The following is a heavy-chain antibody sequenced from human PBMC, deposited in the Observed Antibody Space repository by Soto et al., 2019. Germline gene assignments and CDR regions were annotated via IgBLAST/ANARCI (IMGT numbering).Heavy chain of an antibody. D-gene: IGHD3-22*01. CDR1: GGTFSSYT. CDR2: IIPILGIA. Sequence: QVQLVQSGAEVKKPGSSVKVSCKASGGTFSSYTISWVRQAPGQGLEWMGRIIPILGIANYAQKFQGRVTITADKSISTAFMELSSLRSEDTAVYYCARAQIGYYYDSSGYYYDYYYGMDVWGQGTTVTVSS. V-gene: IGHV1-69*02. CDR3: ARAQIGYYYDSSGYYYDYYYGMDV. J-gene: IGHJ6*02.